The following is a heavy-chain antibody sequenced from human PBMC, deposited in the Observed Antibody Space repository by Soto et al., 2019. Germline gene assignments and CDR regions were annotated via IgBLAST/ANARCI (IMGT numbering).Heavy chain of an antibody. Sequence: PSETLSLTCAVSSGSISSSNWWSWVRQPPGKGLEWIGEIYHSGSTNYNPSLKSRVTISVDKSKNQFSLKLSSVTAADTALYYCARGDSEMDTAMVTYDYWGQGTLVTVSS. CDR1: SGSISSSNW. CDR2: IYHSGST. CDR3: ARGDSEMDTAMVTYDY. D-gene: IGHD5-18*01. V-gene: IGHV4-4*02. J-gene: IGHJ4*02.